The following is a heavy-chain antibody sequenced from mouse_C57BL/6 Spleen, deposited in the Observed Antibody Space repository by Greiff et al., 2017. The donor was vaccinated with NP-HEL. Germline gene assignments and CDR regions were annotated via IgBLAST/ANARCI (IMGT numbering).Heavy chain of an antibody. J-gene: IGHJ3*01. V-gene: IGHV14-4*01. Sequence: EVMLVESGAELVRPGASVKLSCTASGFNIKDDYMHWVKQRPEQGLEWIGWIDPENGDTEYASKFQGKATITADTSSNTAYLQLSSLTSEDTAVYYCTQKRDWFAYWGQGTLVTVSA. CDR1: GFNIKDDY. CDR3: TQKRDWFAY. CDR2: IDPENGDT.